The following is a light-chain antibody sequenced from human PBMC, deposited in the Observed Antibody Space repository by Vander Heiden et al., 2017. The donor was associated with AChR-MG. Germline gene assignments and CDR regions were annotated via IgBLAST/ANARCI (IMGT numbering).Light chain of an antibody. CDR3: KSRDSSGNLLV. V-gene: IGLV3-19*01. CDR2: AKN. CDR1: NSQSHY. Sequence: SSHLTQDPAVSVALGQTVRITCQGDNSQSHYASRYTQKPGQAPLLVIYAKNKRPSGIPDRFSGSSSENTASLTITGAQAEDEADYYCKSRDSSGNLLVFGTGTKVTVL. J-gene: IGLJ1*01.